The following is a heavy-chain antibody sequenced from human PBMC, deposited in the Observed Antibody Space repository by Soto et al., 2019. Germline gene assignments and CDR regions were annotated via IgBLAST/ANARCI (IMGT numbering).Heavy chain of an antibody. CDR3: ARSFGWYAIDQ. D-gene: IGHD6-19*01. CDR1: SASIISEQR. V-gene: IGHV4-4*02. J-gene: IGHJ4*02. Sequence: QMQLQESGPGLVKPSETLSLTCAVSSASIISEQRWSWVRQPPGKGLEWIGEIHHSGSTNNNPALRSRVTMSVDKAKSQFALNLNSVTAADTAVYYGARSFGWYAIDQWGQGTLVIVSS. CDR2: IHHSGST.